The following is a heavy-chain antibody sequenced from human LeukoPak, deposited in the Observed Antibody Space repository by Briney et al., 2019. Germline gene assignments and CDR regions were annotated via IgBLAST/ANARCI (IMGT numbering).Heavy chain of an antibody. CDR3: AREGPRPHYYDSSGY. V-gene: IGHV3-21*01. CDR1: GLTFSSYS. J-gene: IGHJ4*02. Sequence: KPGGSLRLSCAASGLTFSSYSMNWVRQAPGKGLEWVSSISSSSSYIYYADSVKGRFTISRDNAKNSLYLQMNSLRAEDTAVYYCAREGPRPHYYDSSGYWGQGTLVTVSS. D-gene: IGHD3-22*01. CDR2: ISSSSSYI.